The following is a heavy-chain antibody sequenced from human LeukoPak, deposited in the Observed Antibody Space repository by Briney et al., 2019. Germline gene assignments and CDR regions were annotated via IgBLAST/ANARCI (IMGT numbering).Heavy chain of an antibody. V-gene: IGHV3-23*01. CDR1: GFTFSSYA. D-gene: IGHD2-15*01. CDR3: ARGGGDY. J-gene: IGHJ4*02. Sequence: GGSLRLSCAASGFTFSSYAMYWVRQAPGKGLEWVSGIFGSGGSTHYADSVKSRFTISRDNAKNSLYLQMNSLRAEDTAVYYCARGGGDYWGQGTLVTVSS. CDR2: IFGSGGST.